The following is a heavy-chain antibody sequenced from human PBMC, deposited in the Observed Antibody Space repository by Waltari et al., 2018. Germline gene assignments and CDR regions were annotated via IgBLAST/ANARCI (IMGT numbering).Heavy chain of an antibody. D-gene: IGHD2-2*01. V-gene: IGHV3-49*03. Sequence: EVQLVESGGDLVQPGRSLRLSCTANGFTFGDYALSWFRQAPGKGREWVGFIRSKTYSGTAQYAASVKGRFTISRDDSKSIAYLQMNSLKTEDTAVYYCTRDRWYSSTWYFDYWGQGTLVTVSS. J-gene: IGHJ4*02. CDR3: TRDRWYSSTWYFDY. CDR1: GFTFGDYA. CDR2: IRSKTYSGTA.